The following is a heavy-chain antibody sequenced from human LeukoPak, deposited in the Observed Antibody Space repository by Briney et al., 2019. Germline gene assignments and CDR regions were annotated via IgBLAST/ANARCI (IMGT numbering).Heavy chain of an antibody. Sequence: ASVKVSCKASGGTFSSYAISWVRQAPGQGLEWMGGIIPIFGTANYAQKFQGRVTITTDESTSTAYMELSSLRSEDTAVYYCARAAGNYYDSSGYYLASWFDPWGQGTLVTVSS. CDR2: IIPIFGTA. CDR3: ARAAGNYYDSSGYYLASWFDP. CDR1: GGTFSSYA. V-gene: IGHV1-69*05. J-gene: IGHJ5*02. D-gene: IGHD3-22*01.